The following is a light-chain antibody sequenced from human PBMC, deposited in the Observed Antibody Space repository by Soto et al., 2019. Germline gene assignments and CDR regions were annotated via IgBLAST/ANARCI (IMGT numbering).Light chain of an antibody. CDR3: QHLDSYST. CDR2: AAS. CDR1: QGISSY. Sequence: DMQLTQAPSFLSASVGDRVTITCRASQGISSYLAWYQQKPGKAPKLLIYAASTLQSGVTSRFSGSGSGTEVTLTISSLPPEDFATYYCQHLDSYSTFGQGTRLEIK. V-gene: IGKV1-9*01. J-gene: IGKJ5*01.